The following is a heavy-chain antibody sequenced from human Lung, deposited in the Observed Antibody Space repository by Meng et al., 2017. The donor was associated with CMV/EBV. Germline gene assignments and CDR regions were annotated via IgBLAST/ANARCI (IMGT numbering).Heavy chain of an antibody. CDR2: IDDSGST. V-gene: IGHV4-4*02. J-gene: IGHJ4*02. D-gene: IGHD1-26*01. CDR1: GVSISSNIR. Sequence: QVHRQELGPGLVKPSGTLSLTCGVSGVSISSNIRWTWVRQPPGKGLEWIGDIDDSGSTNYNPSLNSRISISLDKSKNHFSLKVNSVTAADTAVYYCARGKQDAWELLAYWGQGALVTVSS. CDR3: ARGKQDAWELLAY.